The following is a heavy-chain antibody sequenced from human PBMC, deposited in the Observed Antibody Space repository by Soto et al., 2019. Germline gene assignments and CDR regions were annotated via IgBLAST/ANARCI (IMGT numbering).Heavy chain of an antibody. CDR1: GGSLSGNF. Sequence: QVQLQQWGAGLLKPSETLSLTCAVSGGSLSGNFWSWIRQTPGKGLDWIAEINHGGDTNYSPSLKSRVTISVDTSKNQFSLKVNSVTAADTAVYYCARGEFGFSYCTSTSSQCAFAIWGQGTMVTVSS. V-gene: IGHV4-34*01. J-gene: IGHJ3*02. CDR2: INHGGDT. D-gene: IGHD2-2*01. CDR3: ARGEFGFSYCTSTSSQCAFAI.